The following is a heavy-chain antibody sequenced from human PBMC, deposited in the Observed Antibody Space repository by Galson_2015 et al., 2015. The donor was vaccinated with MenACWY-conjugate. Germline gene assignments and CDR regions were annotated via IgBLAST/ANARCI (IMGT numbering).Heavy chain of an antibody. D-gene: IGHD1-26*01. CDR3: FAINSGIDY. Sequence: SLRLSCAASGFTFSSYAMHWVRQAPGKGLEWAAVIWYDGSKTYYADSVKGRFTISRDNSKNTAYLQMNSLRAEDTAIYYCFAINSGIDYWGQGTLVTVSS. CDR1: GFTFSSYA. V-gene: IGHV3-33*01. J-gene: IGHJ4*02. CDR2: IWYDGSKT.